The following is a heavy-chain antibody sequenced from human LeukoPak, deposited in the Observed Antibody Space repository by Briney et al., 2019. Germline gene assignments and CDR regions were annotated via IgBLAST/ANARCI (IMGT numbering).Heavy chain of an antibody. D-gene: IGHD3-22*01. CDR2: IYTSGST. V-gene: IGHV4-4*07. J-gene: IGHJ4*02. CDR1: GGSISSYD. Sequence: SETLSLTCTVSGGSISSYDWSWIRQPAGKGLEWIGRIYTSGSTNYNPSLKSRVTMSVDTSKNQFSLKLSSVTAADTAVYYCAREIAYYDSSGYLDYWGQGTLVTVSS. CDR3: AREIAYYDSSGYLDY.